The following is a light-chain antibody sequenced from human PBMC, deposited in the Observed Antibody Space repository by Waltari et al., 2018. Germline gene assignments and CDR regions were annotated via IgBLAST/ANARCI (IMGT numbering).Light chain of an antibody. CDR1: QSISFY. CDR3: QQRNSWPIT. CDR2: DAS. Sequence: EIVLTQSPATLSLSPGERATLSCRASQSISFYLAWYQQRPGQAPRLLIYDASNRATGIPVRFSGSGSGTDFTLTISSLEPEDFAVYYCQQRNSWPITFGQGTRLEIK. J-gene: IGKJ5*01. V-gene: IGKV3-11*01.